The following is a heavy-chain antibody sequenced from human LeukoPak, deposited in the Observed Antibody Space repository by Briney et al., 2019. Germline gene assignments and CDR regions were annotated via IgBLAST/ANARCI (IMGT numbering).Heavy chain of an antibody. V-gene: IGHV3-30-3*01. CDR2: ISYDGSNK. J-gene: IGHJ6*03. CDR1: GFTFSSYA. D-gene: IGHD3-10*01. Sequence: GRSLRLSCAASGFTFSSYAMHWVRQAPGKGLEWVAVISYDGSNKYYADSVKGRFTISRDNSKNTLYLQMNSLRAEDTAVYYCARDRDEYYMDVWGKGTTVTVSS. CDR3: ARDRDEYYMDV.